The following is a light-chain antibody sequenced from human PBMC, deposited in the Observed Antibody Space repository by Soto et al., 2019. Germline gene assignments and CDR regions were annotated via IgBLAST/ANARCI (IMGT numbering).Light chain of an antibody. CDR1: QSVSSY. CDR3: QQRSNWPSIT. Sequence: EIVLTQSPAPRSLSPGERATLSCMASQSVSSYLAWYQQKPGQAPRLLIYDASNRATGIPARFSGSGSGTDFTLTISSLEPEDFAVYYCQQRSNWPSITFGQGTRLEL. V-gene: IGKV3-11*01. CDR2: DAS. J-gene: IGKJ5*01.